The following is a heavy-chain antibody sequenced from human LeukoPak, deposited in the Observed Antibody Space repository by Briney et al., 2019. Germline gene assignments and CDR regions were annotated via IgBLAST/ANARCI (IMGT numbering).Heavy chain of an antibody. CDR2: ISSSGSTI. D-gene: IGHD3-16*01. V-gene: IGHV3-11*01. CDR3: ARFMNDYVWGSSRWFDP. Sequence: PGGSLRLSCAASGFTFSDYYMSWIRQAPGKGLEWVSYISSSGSTIYYADSVKGRFTISRDNAKNSLYLQMNSLRAEDTAVYYCARFMNDYVWGSSRWFDPWGQGTLVTVSS. CDR1: GFTFSDYY. J-gene: IGHJ5*02.